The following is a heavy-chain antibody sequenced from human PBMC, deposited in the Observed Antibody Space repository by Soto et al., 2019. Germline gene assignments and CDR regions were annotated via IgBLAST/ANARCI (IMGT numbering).Heavy chain of an antibody. J-gene: IGHJ6*02. Sequence: GESLKISCKGSEYNFSTYWIAWVRQMPGKGLEWMGIIYPGDSDTRYSPSFQGQVTISADKSISTAHLQWSSLKASDTAMYYCAREGYSDTYSYYQTLDVWGQGTTVTVSS. D-gene: IGHD4-17*01. V-gene: IGHV5-51*01. CDR3: AREGYSDTYSYYQTLDV. CDR2: IYPGDSDT. CDR1: EYNFSTYW.